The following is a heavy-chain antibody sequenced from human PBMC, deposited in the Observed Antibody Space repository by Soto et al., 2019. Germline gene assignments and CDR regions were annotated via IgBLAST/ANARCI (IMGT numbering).Heavy chain of an antibody. V-gene: IGHV1-69*13. Sequence: GASVKVSCKASGGTFSSYAISWVRQAPGQGLEWMGGIIPIFGTANYAQKFQGRVTITADESTSTAYMELSSLSSEDTAVYYCARDRNEITYYYDSSGYNWFDPWGQGTLVTVSS. D-gene: IGHD3-22*01. CDR1: GGTFSSYA. CDR3: ARDRNEITYYYDSSGYNWFDP. CDR2: IIPIFGTA. J-gene: IGHJ5*02.